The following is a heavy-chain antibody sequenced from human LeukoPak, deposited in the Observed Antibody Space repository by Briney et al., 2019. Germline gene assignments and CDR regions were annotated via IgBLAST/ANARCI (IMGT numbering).Heavy chain of an antibody. Sequence: PSETLSLTCTVSGGSISSYYWSWIRQPPGKGLEWIGYIYYSGTTNYNPSLKSRVTISVDTSKNQFSLKLSSVTAADTAVYYCARAPLYSSFDYWGQGALATVSS. D-gene: IGHD5-18*01. V-gene: IGHV4-59*01. CDR1: GGSISSYY. J-gene: IGHJ4*02. CDR2: IYYSGTT. CDR3: ARAPLYSSFDY.